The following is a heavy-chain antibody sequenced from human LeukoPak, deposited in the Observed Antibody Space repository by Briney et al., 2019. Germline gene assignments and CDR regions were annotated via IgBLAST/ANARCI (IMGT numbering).Heavy chain of an antibody. CDR1: GFAFSTYA. Sequence: GGSLRLSCAASGFAFSTYAMSWVRQAPGKGLEWVSVIRGDGGTTYYADSVKGRFTISRDNSKNTLYLQMNSLRAEDTAVYYCAREAYPEYSSNWYRWFDPWGQGTLVTVSS. J-gene: IGHJ5*02. CDR2: IRGDGGTT. D-gene: IGHD6-13*01. CDR3: AREAYPEYSSNWYRWFDP. V-gene: IGHV3-23*01.